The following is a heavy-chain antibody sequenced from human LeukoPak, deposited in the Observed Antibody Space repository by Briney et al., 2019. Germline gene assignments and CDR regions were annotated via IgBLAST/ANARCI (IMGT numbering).Heavy chain of an antibody. CDR3: ASGIAADYYYGMDV. V-gene: IGHV3-48*04. Sequence: GGSLRLSCAASGFTFSSYSMNWVRQAPGKGLEWVSYITSTSSTIFYADSVKGRFTISRDNAKNSLYLQMNSLRAEDTAVYYCASGIAADYYYGMDVWGQGTTVTVSS. D-gene: IGHD6-13*01. CDR1: GFTFSSYS. J-gene: IGHJ6*02. CDR2: ITSTSSTI.